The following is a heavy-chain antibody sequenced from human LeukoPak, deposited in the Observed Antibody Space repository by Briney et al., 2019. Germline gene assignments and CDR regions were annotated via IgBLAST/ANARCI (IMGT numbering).Heavy chain of an antibody. D-gene: IGHD2-15*01. Sequence: KTSETLSLTCAVSAYSISSGYYWAWIRRPPGKGLEWIGSIYHSGTTYYNPSLKSRVTISVDTSKNQFSLKLSSVTAADTAVYYCARTGYCSGGSCYSDYWGQGTLVTVSS. CDR2: IYHSGTT. CDR3: ARTGYCSGGSCYSDY. V-gene: IGHV4-38-2*01. CDR1: AYSISSGYY. J-gene: IGHJ4*02.